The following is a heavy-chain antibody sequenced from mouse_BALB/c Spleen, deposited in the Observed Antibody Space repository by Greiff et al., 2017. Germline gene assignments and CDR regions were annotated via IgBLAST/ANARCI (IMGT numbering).Heavy chain of an antibody. J-gene: IGHJ1*01. CDR2: ISSGGSYT. Sequence: EVKLMESGGGLVKPGGSLKLSCAASGFTFSSYAMSWVRQSPEKRLEWVAEISSGGSYTYYPDTVTGRFTISRDNAKNTLYLEMSSLRSEDTAMYYCARDCYYDYDGWYFDVWGAGTTVTVSS. V-gene: IGHV5-9-4*01. D-gene: IGHD2-4*01. CDR1: GFTFSSYA. CDR3: ARDCYYDYDGWYFDV.